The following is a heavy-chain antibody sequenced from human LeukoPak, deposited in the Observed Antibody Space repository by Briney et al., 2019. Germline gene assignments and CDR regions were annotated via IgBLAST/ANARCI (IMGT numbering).Heavy chain of an antibody. D-gene: IGHD6-19*01. CDR1: GFTFSSYS. V-gene: IGHV3-21*01. Sequence: GGSLRLSCAASGFTFSSYSMNWVRQAPGKGLEWVSSISSSSSYIYYADSVKGRFTISRDNAMNSLYLQMNSLRAEDTAVYYCAREQWPTGYHFDYWGQGTLVTVSS. CDR2: ISSSSSYI. CDR3: AREQWPTGYHFDY. J-gene: IGHJ4*02.